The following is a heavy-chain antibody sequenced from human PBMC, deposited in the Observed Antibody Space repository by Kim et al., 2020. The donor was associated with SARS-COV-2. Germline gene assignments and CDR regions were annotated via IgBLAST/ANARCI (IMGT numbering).Heavy chain of an antibody. CDR3: ASEGCVDASKSDY. D-gene: IGHD5-12*01. V-gene: IGHV4-34*01. J-gene: IGHJ4*02. Sequence: SETLSLTCAVYGGSFSHYYWRWIRQPPGKGLEWIGEINHSGSTNYNPSLKSRVTISADTSKNQFSLKLNSVTAADTAVYYCASEGCVDASKSDYWGQGTL. CDR1: GGSFSHYY. CDR2: INHSGST.